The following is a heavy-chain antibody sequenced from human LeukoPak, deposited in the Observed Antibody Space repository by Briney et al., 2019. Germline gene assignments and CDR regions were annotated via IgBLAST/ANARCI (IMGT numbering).Heavy chain of an antibody. D-gene: IGHD5-24*01. CDR2: INSDGSST. J-gene: IGHJ6*03. V-gene: IGHV3-74*01. CDR1: GFTFSSYW. CDR3: ARGTWATLYYYYMDV. Sequence: GALRLSCAASGFTFSSYWMHWVRQAPGKGLVWVSRINSDGSSTSYADSVKGRFTISRDNAKNTLYLQMNSLRAEDTAVYYCARGTWATLYYYYMDVWGKGTTVTVSS.